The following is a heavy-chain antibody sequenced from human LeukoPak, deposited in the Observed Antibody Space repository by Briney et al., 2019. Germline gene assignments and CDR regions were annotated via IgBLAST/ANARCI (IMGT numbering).Heavy chain of an antibody. Sequence: GGSLRLSCAASGFIFDDYAMHWVRQAPGKGLGWVSGISYNSANIGYADSVKGRFTISRDNARNSLYLQMNSLRAEDTALYYCAKDIYSAALSSVDYWGQGTLVTVSS. D-gene: IGHD6-13*01. CDR2: ISYNSANI. CDR1: GFIFDDYA. CDR3: AKDIYSAALSSVDY. V-gene: IGHV3-9*01. J-gene: IGHJ4*02.